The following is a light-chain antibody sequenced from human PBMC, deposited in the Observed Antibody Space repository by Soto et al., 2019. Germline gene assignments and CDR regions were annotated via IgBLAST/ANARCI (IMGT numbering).Light chain of an antibody. CDR3: SSYKSSTTLFI. Sequence: QSDLTTPASVSRTHGHSNRISCTRTSSDVVGYNYVSWYQEPPGKAPKLMIYDVSARPSGVSNRSSGSKSGNTASLTISGLLAEEEADYYCSSYKSSTTLFIFGTGTKVPV. CDR1: SSDVVGYNY. V-gene: IGLV2-14*03. CDR2: DVS. J-gene: IGLJ1*01.